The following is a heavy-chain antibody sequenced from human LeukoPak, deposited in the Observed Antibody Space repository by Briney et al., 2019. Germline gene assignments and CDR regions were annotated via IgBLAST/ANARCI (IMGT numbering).Heavy chain of an antibody. D-gene: IGHD4-11*01. J-gene: IGHJ4*02. V-gene: IGHV4-34*01. Sequence: PSETLSLTCAVYGGSFSGYYWSWIRLPPGKGLEWIGEINHSGSTNYNPSLKSRVTISVDTSKNQFSLKLSPVTAADTAVYYCARGPLTDTRNYYFDYWGQGTLVTVSS. CDR1: GGSFSGYY. CDR3: ARGPLTDTRNYYFDY. CDR2: INHSGST.